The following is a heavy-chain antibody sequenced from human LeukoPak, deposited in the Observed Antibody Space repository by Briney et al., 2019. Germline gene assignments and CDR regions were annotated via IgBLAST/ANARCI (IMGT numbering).Heavy chain of an antibody. V-gene: IGHV1-69*04. D-gene: IGHD4-23*01. Sequence: GASVKVSCKASGGTFSSYAISWVRPAPGQGLEWMGRIIPILGIANYAQKFQGRVTITADKSTSTAYMELSSLRSEDTAVYYCARDGSILRWDYWGQGTLVTVSS. CDR2: IIPILGIA. CDR1: GGTFSSYA. J-gene: IGHJ4*02. CDR3: ARDGSILRWDY.